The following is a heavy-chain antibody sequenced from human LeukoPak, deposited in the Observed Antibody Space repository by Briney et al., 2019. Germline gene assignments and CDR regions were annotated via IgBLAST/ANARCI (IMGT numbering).Heavy chain of an antibody. CDR1: GGTFNSYT. V-gene: IGHV1-69*06. CDR3: AREAAADDYGDYGPIDI. Sequence: SVKVSCKASGGTFNSYTISWVRQAPGQGLEWMGGIIPNFGTRNYSEKFRGRVTITADKSTSTAYMELGSLRSVDTAVYYCAREAAADDYGDYGPIDIWGQGTMVIVSS. D-gene: IGHD4-17*01. CDR2: IIPNFGTR. J-gene: IGHJ3*02.